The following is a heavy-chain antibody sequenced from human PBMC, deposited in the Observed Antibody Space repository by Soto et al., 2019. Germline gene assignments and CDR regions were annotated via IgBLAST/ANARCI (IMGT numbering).Heavy chain of an antibody. D-gene: IGHD1-26*01. J-gene: IGHJ4*02. CDR2: IKQDESEK. CDR3: ASDRFRGTYYLRGVTYFFEE. Sequence: GGSLRLSCVTYGLTFTDYWMSWVRQAPGKGLEWVANIKQDESEKNYLDSVRGRFTISRDNAKNSLYLQMNSLRAEDTAVYYCASDRFRGTYYLRGVTYFFEEWGQGAPVTVSS. V-gene: IGHV3-7*03. CDR1: GLTFTDYW.